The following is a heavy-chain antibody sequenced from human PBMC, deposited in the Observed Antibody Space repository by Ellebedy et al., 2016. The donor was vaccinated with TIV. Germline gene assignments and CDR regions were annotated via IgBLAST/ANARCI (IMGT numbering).Heavy chain of an antibody. Sequence: ASVKVSCKASGYTFTGYYMHWVRQDPGQGLEWMGWINPNSGGTNYEQQCQGRFTMTRDTSISTAYMELSRLRSDDTAVYYCARETGDAFDIWGQGTMVTVSS. CDR3: ARETGDAFDI. J-gene: IGHJ3*02. V-gene: IGHV1-2*02. CDR2: INPNSGGT. D-gene: IGHD3-10*01. CDR1: GYTFTGYY.